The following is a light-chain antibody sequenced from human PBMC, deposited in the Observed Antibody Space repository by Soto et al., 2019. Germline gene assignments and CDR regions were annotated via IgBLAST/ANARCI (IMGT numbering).Light chain of an antibody. CDR3: QQYGSSPPFT. J-gene: IGKJ2*01. V-gene: IGKV3-20*01. CDR2: GPS. Sequence: EIVLTQSPGTLSLSPGERATLSCRASQSLGATSLAWYQQKVGQAPRLLIYGPSSRATGIPDRFSGSGSGTDFTLTISRLEPEDFAFYYCQQYGSSPPFTFGQGTKVDSK. CDR1: QSLGATS.